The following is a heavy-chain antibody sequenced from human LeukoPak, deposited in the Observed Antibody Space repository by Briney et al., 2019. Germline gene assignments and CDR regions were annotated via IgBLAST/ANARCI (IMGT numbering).Heavy chain of an antibody. Sequence: PGASVKVSCTAFGYTFTSNYMHWVRQAPGQGPEWMGVISPSGGSTTYAQKFQGRVTLTRDMSTSTDYLELSSLRSEDTAVYYCASRTLNYYGSGSYLLLDYWGQGTLVTVSS. CDR3: ASRTLNYYGSGSYLLLDY. V-gene: IGHV1-46*01. D-gene: IGHD3-10*01. CDR1: GYTFTSNY. CDR2: ISPSGGST. J-gene: IGHJ4*02.